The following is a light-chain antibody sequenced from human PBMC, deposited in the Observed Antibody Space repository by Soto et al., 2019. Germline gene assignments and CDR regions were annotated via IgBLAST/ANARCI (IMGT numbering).Light chain of an antibody. J-gene: IGLJ1*01. CDR2: DDN. V-gene: IGLV1-51*01. CDR1: SSNIGGNS. CDR3: GSWDSSLGAYV. Sequence: QSAMTQPPSVSAAPGQKVTISCSGSSSNIGGNSVSWYQQLPGTAPKLLIYDDNKRPSGIPDRFSGSKSGTSATLGITGVQTGDEADYYCGSWDSSLGAYVFGTGTKVTVL.